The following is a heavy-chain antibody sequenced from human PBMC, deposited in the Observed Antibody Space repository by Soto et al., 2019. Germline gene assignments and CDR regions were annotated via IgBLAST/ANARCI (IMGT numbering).Heavy chain of an antibody. CDR3: SIGSWSAETFDV. J-gene: IGHJ3*01. V-gene: IGHV1-69*02. CDR2: ISPMLTVT. D-gene: IGHD2-2*01. Sequence: QVHLLQSGAEVKKPGSSVKVSCKAAGGTFNTYTLIWVRQAPGHGLEWMGRISPMLTVTNSAQKFEGRLTLTADKSTGTAFMELTRLRSDDTAVYYCSIGSWSAETFDVWGQGTMVTVSS. CDR1: GGTFNTYT.